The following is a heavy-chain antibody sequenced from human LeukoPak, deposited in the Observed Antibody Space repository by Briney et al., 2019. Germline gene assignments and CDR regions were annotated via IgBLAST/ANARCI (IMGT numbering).Heavy chain of an antibody. CDR2: ISYDGSNK. V-gene: IGHV3-30*03. CDR3: ARDLDSGSYFAFDI. J-gene: IGHJ3*02. CDR1: GFTFSSYG. D-gene: IGHD1-26*01. Sequence: GGSLRLSCAASGFTFSSYGMHWVRQAPGKGLEWVAVISYDGSNKYYADSVKGRFTISRDNAKNSLYLQMNSLRAEDTAVYYCARDLDSGSYFAFDIWGQGTMVTVSS.